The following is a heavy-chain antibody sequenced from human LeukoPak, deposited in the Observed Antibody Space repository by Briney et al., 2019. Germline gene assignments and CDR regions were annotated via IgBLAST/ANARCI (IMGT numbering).Heavy chain of an antibody. CDR1: GGSINSGNHY. CDR2: IHTSGST. V-gene: IGHV4-61*02. Sequence: SQTLSLTCTVSGGSINSGNHYWSWIRQPAGKGLEWIGRIHTSGSTNYNPSLKSRATISGDTSNNQVSVKLTSVTAADTAMYYCAREGHYYDDNSGYYPFDYWGQGALVTVSS. D-gene: IGHD3-22*01. J-gene: IGHJ4*02. CDR3: AREGHYYDDNSGYYPFDY.